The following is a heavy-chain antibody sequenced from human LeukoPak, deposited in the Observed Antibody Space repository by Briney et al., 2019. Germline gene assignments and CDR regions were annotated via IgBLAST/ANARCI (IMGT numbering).Heavy chain of an antibody. CDR3: ARDEGSSYDY. Sequence: GASVKVSCKASGGTFSSYAISWVRQAPGQGLEWMGRIIPILGTANYAQKLQGRVTMTTDTSTSTAYMELRSLRSDDTAVYYCARDEGSSYDYWGQGTLVTVSS. CDR1: GGTFSSYA. D-gene: IGHD6-13*01. J-gene: IGHJ4*02. CDR2: IIPILGTA. V-gene: IGHV1-69*04.